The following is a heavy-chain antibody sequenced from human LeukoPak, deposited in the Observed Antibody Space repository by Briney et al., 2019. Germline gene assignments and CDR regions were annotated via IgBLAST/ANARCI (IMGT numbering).Heavy chain of an antibody. CDR1: GGSISSYC. Sequence: SETLSLTCAVSGGSISSYCWTWIRQRAGKGLEWIGRVYTNGNTDYNSFLKSRVTMSVDTSNNQVSLNLNSVTAADTAVYYCATEGLGSGRWFGYWGQGTLVTPSS. CDR3: ATEGLGSGRWFGY. V-gene: IGHV4-4*07. CDR2: VYTNGNT. D-gene: IGHD6-25*01. J-gene: IGHJ4*02.